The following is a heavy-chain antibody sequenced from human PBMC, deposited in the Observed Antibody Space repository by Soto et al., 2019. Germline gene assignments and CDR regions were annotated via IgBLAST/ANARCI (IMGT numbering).Heavy chain of an antibody. J-gene: IGHJ4*02. D-gene: IGHD2-15*01. CDR1: GYTFTSYG. V-gene: IGHV1-18*01. Sequence: GASVKVSCKASGYTFTSYGISWVRQAPGQGLEWKGWISAYNGNTNYAQKLQGRVTMTTDTSTSTAYMELRSLRSDDTAVYYCARSPLYCSGGSCYREDYWGQGTLVTVSS. CDR3: ARSPLYCSGGSCYREDY. CDR2: ISAYNGNT.